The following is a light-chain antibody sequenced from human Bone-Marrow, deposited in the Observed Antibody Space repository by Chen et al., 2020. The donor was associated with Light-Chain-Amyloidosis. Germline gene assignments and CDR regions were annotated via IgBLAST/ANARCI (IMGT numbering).Light chain of an antibody. V-gene: IGKV4-1*01. Sequence: DIVMTQSPDSLTLSLAARDTINCKSSQSVLYSSNNKNYLAWFQQKPGQPPNLLIYWASARKSGVPDRFSGSGSGTDFTLTISSLQAEDVAVYYCHQYYSPDSFGQGTKLEIK. CDR1: QSVLYSSNNKNY. J-gene: IGKJ2*03. CDR2: WAS. CDR3: HQYYSPDS.